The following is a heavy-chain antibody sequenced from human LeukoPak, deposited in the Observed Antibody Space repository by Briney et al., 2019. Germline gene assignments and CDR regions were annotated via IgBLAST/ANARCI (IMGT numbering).Heavy chain of an antibody. V-gene: IGHV4-39*02. CDR3: ARGPVEMATIGGYYFDY. Sequence: PSETLSLTCAVSGGSISSTTSYWGWIRQPPGKGLEWIGRIYYSGSTFYNPSLKSRVTISVDTSKNQFSLRLSSVTAADTAVYYCARGPVEMATIGGYYFDYWGQGTLVTVSS. D-gene: IGHD5-24*01. J-gene: IGHJ4*02. CDR1: GGSISSTTSY. CDR2: IYYSGST.